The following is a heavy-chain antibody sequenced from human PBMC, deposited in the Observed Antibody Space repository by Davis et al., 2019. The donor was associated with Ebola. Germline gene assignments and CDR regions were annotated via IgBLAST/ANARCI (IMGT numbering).Heavy chain of an antibody. CDR1: GFIVSDKY. D-gene: IGHD6-19*01. CDR3: AKGGSGWPSDYSYGMGV. CDR2: IYRDGRT. J-gene: IGHJ6*04. V-gene: IGHV3-53*01. Sequence: GESLKISCAASGFIVSDKYMSWVRQAPGKGLEWVSVIYRDGRTYHADSVKGRFTISRDNSKNTLYLQMNSLRVEDTAVYYCAKGGSGWPSDYSYGMGVWGKGTTVTVSS.